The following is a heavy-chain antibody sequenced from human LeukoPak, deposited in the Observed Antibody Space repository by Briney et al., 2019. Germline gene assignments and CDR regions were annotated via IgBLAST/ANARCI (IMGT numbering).Heavy chain of an antibody. Sequence: ASVKVSCKVSGYTLTELSMHWVRQAPGKGLEWMGGFDPEDGETIYAQKFQGRVTMTRDTSISTAYMELSRLRSDDTAVYYCARGTLNRYCSSTSCYKIDYWGQGTLVTVSS. J-gene: IGHJ4*02. D-gene: IGHD2-2*02. CDR3: ARGTLNRYCSSTSCYKIDY. V-gene: IGHV1-24*01. CDR1: GYTLTELS. CDR2: FDPEDGET.